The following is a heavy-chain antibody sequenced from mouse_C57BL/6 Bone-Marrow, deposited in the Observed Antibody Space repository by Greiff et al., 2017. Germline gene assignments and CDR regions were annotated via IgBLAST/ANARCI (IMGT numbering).Heavy chain of an antibody. CDR1: GFTFSSYA. CDR3: ARDRSSLWYFDV. J-gene: IGHJ1*03. Sequence: EVQVVESGGGLVKPGGSLKLSCAASGFTFSSYAMSWVRQTPEKRLEWVATISDGGSYTYYPDNVKGRFTISRDNAKNNLYLQMSHLKSEDTAMYYCARDRSSLWYFDVWGTGTTVTVSS. D-gene: IGHD1-1*01. CDR2: ISDGGSYT. V-gene: IGHV5-4*01.